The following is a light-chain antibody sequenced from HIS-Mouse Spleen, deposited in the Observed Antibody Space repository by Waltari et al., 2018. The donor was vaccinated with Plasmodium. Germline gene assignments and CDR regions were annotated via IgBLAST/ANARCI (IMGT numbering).Light chain of an antibody. Sequence: QSALTQPASVSGSPGQSITISCTGTSSDVGSYNLVSWYQQHPGKAPKLMIYEGSKRASGVSNRFSGYKAGNTASLTISGLQAEDEADYYCCSYAGSSTFVFGGGTKLTVL. V-gene: IGLV2-23*03. CDR3: CSYAGSSTFV. CDR1: SSDVGSYNL. J-gene: IGLJ3*02. CDR2: EGS.